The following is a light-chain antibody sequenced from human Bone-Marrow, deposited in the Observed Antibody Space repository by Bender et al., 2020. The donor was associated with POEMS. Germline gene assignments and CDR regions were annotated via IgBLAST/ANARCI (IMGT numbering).Light chain of an antibody. CDR1: SSDIGTYNL. CDR3: CAYAVSSTL. V-gene: IGLV2-23*03. J-gene: IGLJ2*01. CDR2: EGS. Sequence: QSALTQPASVSGSPGQSITISCTGTSSDIGTYNLVSWYQQRPGKAPKLLIYEGSRRPAGVSDRFTASKSGNAASLTIAGLQAEDEADYYCCAYAVSSTLFGGGTKLTVL.